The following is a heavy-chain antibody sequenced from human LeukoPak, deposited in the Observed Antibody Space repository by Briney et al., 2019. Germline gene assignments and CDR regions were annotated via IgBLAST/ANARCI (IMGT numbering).Heavy chain of an antibody. V-gene: IGHV3-23*01. J-gene: IGHJ4*02. CDR1: GFTFSSYA. CDR2: ISGSGGST. Sequence: GGSLRLSCAASGFTFSSYAMSWVRQAPGKGLEWVSAISGSGGSTYYADSVKGRFTISRDNSKNTLYLQMNSLRAEDTAVYYCAKDGGDDSSGYYPYYFDYWGQGTLVTVSS. D-gene: IGHD3-22*01. CDR3: AKDGGDDSSGYYPYYFDY.